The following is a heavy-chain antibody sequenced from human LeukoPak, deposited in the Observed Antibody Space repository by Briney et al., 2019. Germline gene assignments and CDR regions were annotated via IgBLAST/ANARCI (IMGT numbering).Heavy chain of an antibody. V-gene: IGHV3-21*01. J-gene: IGHJ6*03. CDR2: ISSSSSYI. CDR1: GFTFSSYS. CDR3: ARVESYDFWSGYYSDYYYMDV. Sequence: GGSLRLSCAASGFTFSSYSMNWVRQAPGKGLEWVSSISSSSSYIYYADSVKGRITISRGNAKNSLYLQMNSLRAEDTAVYYCARVESYDFWSGYYSDYYYMDVWGKGTTVTVSS. D-gene: IGHD3-3*01.